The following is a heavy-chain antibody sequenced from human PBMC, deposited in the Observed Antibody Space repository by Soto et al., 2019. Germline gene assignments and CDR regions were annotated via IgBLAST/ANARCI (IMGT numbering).Heavy chain of an antibody. CDR1: GFRFSSYS. V-gene: IGHV3-48*04. CDR2: IDHSSSSV. Sequence: EVQLVESGGGLVQPGGSLRLSCAASGFRFSSYSMNWVRQAPGKGPEWVSYIDHSSSSVRYVDSVEGRFTISRDNAKDSLSLQRNSLRVEETAMYYCAVGIAVARGYFDLWGRGTLVTVSS. CDR3: AVGIAVARGYFDL. J-gene: IGHJ2*01. D-gene: IGHD6-19*01.